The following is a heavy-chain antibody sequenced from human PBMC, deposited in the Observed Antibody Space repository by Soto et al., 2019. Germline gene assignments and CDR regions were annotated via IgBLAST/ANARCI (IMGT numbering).Heavy chain of an antibody. V-gene: IGHV3-23*01. J-gene: IGHJ4*02. Sequence: GGSLRLSCAASGFTFSSYAMSWVRQAPGKGLEWVSAISGSGGSTYYADSVKGRFTISRDNSKNTLYLQMNSLRAEDTAVYYCASGSSSSFPQYYFDYWGQGTLVTVSS. CDR2: ISGSGGST. CDR3: ASGSSSSFPQYYFDY. CDR1: GFTFSSYA. D-gene: IGHD6-13*01.